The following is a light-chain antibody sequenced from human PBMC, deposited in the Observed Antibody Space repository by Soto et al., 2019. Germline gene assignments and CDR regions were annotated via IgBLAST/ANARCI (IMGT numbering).Light chain of an antibody. Sequence: QSALTQPASVSGSPGQSITISCTGTSSDVGAYKYVSWYQQHPGKAPKLVIYEVSNRPSGVSNRFSGSKSGNTASLTISGVQTEDEAHYYCSAHTITTTLLFGGGTQLTVL. CDR1: SSDVGAYKY. CDR2: EVS. V-gene: IGLV2-14*01. J-gene: IGLJ2*01. CDR3: SAHTITTTLL.